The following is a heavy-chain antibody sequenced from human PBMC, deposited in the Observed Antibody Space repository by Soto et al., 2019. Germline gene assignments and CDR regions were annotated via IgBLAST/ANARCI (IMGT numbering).Heavy chain of an antibody. V-gene: IGHV3-23*01. J-gene: IGHJ4*02. CDR2: IRDTGDTT. D-gene: IGHD6-19*01. CDR3: AKLFSSGWYFLDY. CDR1: GFTFSSYG. Sequence: GSLRLSCVASGFTFSSYGMSWVRQAPGKGLEWVSSIRDTGDTTYYADSVKGRFTVSRDNSKNTLYLHMNSLGAADTAMYYCAKLFSSGWYFLDYWGQGALVTVSS.